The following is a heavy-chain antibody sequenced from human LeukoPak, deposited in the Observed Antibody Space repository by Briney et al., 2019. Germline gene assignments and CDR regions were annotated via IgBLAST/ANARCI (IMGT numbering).Heavy chain of an antibody. CDR2: IDQDETEK. V-gene: IGHV3-7*01. Sequence: PGESLRLSCAASGFPFHNYWMTWVRQAPGKGLEWVANIDQDETEKYYVDSVKGRFTISRDNAEKSLFLRTTSLRVEDTAIYYCGRGLYGSGRRSLMAHWGPGTLVTVSS. CDR3: GRGLYGSGRRSLMAH. CDR1: GFPFHNYW. J-gene: IGHJ4*02. D-gene: IGHD3-10*01.